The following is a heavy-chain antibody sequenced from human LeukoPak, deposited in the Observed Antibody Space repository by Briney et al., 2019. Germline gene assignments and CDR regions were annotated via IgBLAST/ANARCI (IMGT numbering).Heavy chain of an antibody. CDR1: GGTFSSYA. V-gene: IGHV1-69*01. Sequence: SVKVSCKASGGTFSSYAISWVRQAPGQGLEWMGGIIPIFGTANYAQKFQGGVTITADESTSTAYMELSSLRSEDTAVYYCARNRITIFGVVIIPNNWFDPWGQGTLVTVSS. CDR3: ARNRITIFGVVIIPNNWFDP. CDR2: IIPIFGTA. J-gene: IGHJ5*02. D-gene: IGHD3-3*01.